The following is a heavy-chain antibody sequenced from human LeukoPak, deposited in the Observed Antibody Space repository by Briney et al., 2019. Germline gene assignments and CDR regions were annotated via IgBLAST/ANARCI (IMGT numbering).Heavy chain of an antibody. CDR1: GYTFTGYY. V-gene: IGHV1-2*06. D-gene: IGHD2-2*02. CDR2: INPNIGGT. J-gene: IGHJ4*02. CDR3: ARVPDPGIVVVPAAIRGFDY. Sequence: ASVKVSCKASGYTFTGYYMHWVRQAPGQGLEWMGRINPNIGGTNYAQKFQGRVTMTRDTSISTAYMELSRLRSDDTAVYYCARVPDPGIVVVPAAIRGFDYWGQGTLVTVSS.